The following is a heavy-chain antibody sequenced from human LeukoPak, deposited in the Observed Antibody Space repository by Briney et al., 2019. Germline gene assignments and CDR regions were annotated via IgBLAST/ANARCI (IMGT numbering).Heavy chain of an antibody. D-gene: IGHD3-22*01. CDR3: ASGSSFGVITFWFDP. V-gene: IGHV4-39*01. J-gene: IGHJ5*02. CDR2: IYYSGST. Sequence: SETLSLTCTVSGGSISSSSYYWGWIRQPPGKGLEWIGSIYYSGSTYYNPFLKSRVTISVDTSKNQFSLKLSSVTAADTAVYYCASGSSFGVITFWFDPWGQGTLVTVSS. CDR1: GGSISSSSYY.